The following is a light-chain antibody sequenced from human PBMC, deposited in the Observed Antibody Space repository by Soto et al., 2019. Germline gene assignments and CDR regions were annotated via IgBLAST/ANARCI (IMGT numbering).Light chain of an antibody. V-gene: IGKV3-20*01. J-gene: IGKJ1*01. CDR2: GAS. Sequence: EIVLTQSPGTLSLSPGERATLSCRASQSGSSNYLAWYQRKPGQAPRLLIYGASSRATGIPNRFSGSGSGTDFTLTITRLEPEDFAVYYCQQYDSSPPTFGQGTKVEIK. CDR3: QQYDSSPPT. CDR1: QSGSSNY.